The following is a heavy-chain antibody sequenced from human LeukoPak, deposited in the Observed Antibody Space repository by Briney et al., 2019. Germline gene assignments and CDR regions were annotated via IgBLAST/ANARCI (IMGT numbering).Heavy chain of an antibody. V-gene: IGHV1-3*01. CDR3: ARDSMVYDFWSGYYTWYFAY. Sequence: ASVKVSCKASGYTFTSYAMHWVRQAPGQRLEWMGWINAGNGNTKYSQKFQGRVTMTRDTSTSTVYMELSSLRSEDTAVYYCARDSMVYDFWSGYYTWYFAYWGQGTLVTVSS. CDR1: GYTFTSYA. J-gene: IGHJ4*02. D-gene: IGHD3-3*01. CDR2: INAGNGNT.